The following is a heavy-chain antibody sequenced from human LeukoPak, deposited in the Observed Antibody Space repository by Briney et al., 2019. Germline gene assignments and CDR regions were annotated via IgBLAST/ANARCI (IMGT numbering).Heavy chain of an antibody. CDR2: ISYDGGNK. V-gene: IGHV3-30*03. J-gene: IGHJ3*02. CDR3: ARVPETVLTGFDTIYAFDI. CDR1: GFTFSSYG. D-gene: IGHD3-9*01. Sequence: GGSLRLSCAASGFTFSSYGMHWVRQAPGKGLEWVAVISYDGGNKYYADSVKGRFTISRDNSKNTLYLQMNSLRAEDTAVYYCARVPETVLTGFDTIYAFDIWGQGTMVTVSS.